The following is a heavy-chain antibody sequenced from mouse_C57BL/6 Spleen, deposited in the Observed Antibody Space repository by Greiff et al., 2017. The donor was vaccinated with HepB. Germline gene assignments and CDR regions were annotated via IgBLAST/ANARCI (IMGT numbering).Heavy chain of an antibody. D-gene: IGHD2-5*01. CDR1: GYTFTDYE. CDR3: TRDRDSNYVFAY. V-gene: IGHV1-15*01. J-gene: IGHJ3*01. Sequence: QVQLKQSGAELVRPGASVTLSCKASGYTFTDYEMHWVKQTPVHGLEWIGAIDPETGGTAYNQKFKGKAILTADKSSSTAYMELRSLTSEDSAVYYCTRDRDSNYVFAYWGQGTLVTVSA. CDR2: IDPETGGT.